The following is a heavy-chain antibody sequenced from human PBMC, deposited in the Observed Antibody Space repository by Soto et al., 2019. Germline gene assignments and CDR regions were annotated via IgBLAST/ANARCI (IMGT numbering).Heavy chain of an antibody. D-gene: IGHD3-16*01. Sequence: VQLVQSGAEVKKPGASVRVSCKAFGYTFTGDYIHWVRQAPGQGLEWMGWINPNSGDTYSAPKFQGRVTMTRDTSISTAYMELSGLRSDDTAVYYCARFGNGLDVWGQGTTVTVSS. CDR2: INPNSGDT. CDR1: GYTFTGDY. CDR3: ARFGNGLDV. V-gene: IGHV1-2*02. J-gene: IGHJ6*02.